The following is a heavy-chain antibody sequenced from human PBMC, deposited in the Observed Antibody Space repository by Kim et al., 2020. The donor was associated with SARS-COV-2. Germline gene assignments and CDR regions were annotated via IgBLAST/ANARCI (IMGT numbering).Heavy chain of an antibody. V-gene: IGHV5-10-1*01. CDR2: IDPSDSYT. CDR1: GYSFTSYW. D-gene: IGHD2-15*01. CDR3: ASPGYGSGGSCSYYYYGMDV. J-gene: IGHJ6*02. Sequence: GESLKISCKGSGYSFTSYWISWVRQMPGKGLEWMGRIDPSDSYTNYSPSFQGHVTISADKSISTAYLQWSSLKASDTAMYYCASPGYGSGGSCSYYYYGMDVWGQETTVPVSS.